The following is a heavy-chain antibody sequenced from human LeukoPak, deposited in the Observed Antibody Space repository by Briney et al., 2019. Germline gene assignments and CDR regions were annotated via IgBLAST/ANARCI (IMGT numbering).Heavy chain of an antibody. V-gene: IGHV3-23*01. Sequence: GGSLRLSCAASGFTFSSYAMSWVRQAPGKGLEWVSAVTDSGDSTYYADSVKGRFTISRDNSKNTLYLQMNSLRAEDTAVYYCAKVLRRTTVTTLDAFDIWGQGTMVTVSS. CDR3: AKVLRRTTVTTLDAFDI. D-gene: IGHD4-17*01. CDR1: GFTFSSYA. CDR2: VTDSGDST. J-gene: IGHJ3*02.